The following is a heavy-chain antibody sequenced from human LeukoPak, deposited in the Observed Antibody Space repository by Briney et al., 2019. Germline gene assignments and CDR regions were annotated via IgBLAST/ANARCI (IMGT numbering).Heavy chain of an antibody. CDR1: GGSFSGYY. Sequence: SETLSLTCAVYGGSFSGYYWSWIRQPPGKGLEWIGEINHSGSTNYNPSLKSRVTISVDTSKNQFSLKLSSVTAADTAVYYCARGWRFLEWLSWFDYWGQGTLVTVSS. D-gene: IGHD3-3*01. J-gene: IGHJ4*02. V-gene: IGHV4-34*01. CDR2: INHSGST. CDR3: ARGWRFLEWLSWFDY.